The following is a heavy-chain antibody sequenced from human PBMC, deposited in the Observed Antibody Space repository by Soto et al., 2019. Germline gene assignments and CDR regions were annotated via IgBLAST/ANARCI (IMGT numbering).Heavy chain of an antibody. CDR3: TRVGYYGSGSYFFDAFDI. CDR1: GFTFGDYA. J-gene: IGHJ3*02. CDR2: IRSKAYGGTT. V-gene: IGHV3-49*03. Sequence: GGSLRLSCTASGFTFGDYAMSWFRQAPGKGLEWVGFIRSKAYGGTTEYAASVKGRFTISRDDSKSIAYLQMNSLKTEDTAVYYCTRVGYYGSGSYFFDAFDIWGQGTMVTVSS. D-gene: IGHD3-10*01.